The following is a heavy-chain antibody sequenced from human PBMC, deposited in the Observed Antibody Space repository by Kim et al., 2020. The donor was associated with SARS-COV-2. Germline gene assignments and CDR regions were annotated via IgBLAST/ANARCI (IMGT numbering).Heavy chain of an antibody. CDR1: GGSISSYY. CDR3: ARQEGGYSSGWLNAFDI. CDR2: IYYSGST. D-gene: IGHD6-19*01. J-gene: IGHJ3*02. Sequence: SETLSLTCTVSGGSISSYYWSWIRQPPGKGLEWIGYIYYSGSTNYNPSLKSRVTISVDTSKNQFSLKLSSVTAADTAVYYCARQEGGYSSGWLNAFDIWGQGTMVTVSS. V-gene: IGHV4-59*13.